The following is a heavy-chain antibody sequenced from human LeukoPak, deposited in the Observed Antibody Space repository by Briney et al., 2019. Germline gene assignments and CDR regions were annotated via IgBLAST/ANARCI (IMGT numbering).Heavy chain of an antibody. CDR3: AGEYSSSSGYYYYSGMDV. Sequence: PGGSLRLSCAASGFTYSSYAMSWVRQAPGKGLESVSVIYSGGSTYYADSVKGRFTISRDNSKNTLYLQMNSLRAEDTAVYYCAGEYSSSSGYYYYSGMDVWGQGTTVTVSS. D-gene: IGHD6-6*01. CDR2: IYSGGST. J-gene: IGHJ6*02. CDR1: GFTYSSYA. V-gene: IGHV3-53*01.